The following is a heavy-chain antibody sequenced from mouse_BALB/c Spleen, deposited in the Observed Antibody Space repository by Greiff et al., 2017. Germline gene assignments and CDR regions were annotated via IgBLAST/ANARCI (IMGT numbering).Heavy chain of an antibody. V-gene: IGHV2-2*02. CDR1: GFSLTSYG. CDR3: ARLWLRRRGYAMDY. J-gene: IGHJ4*01. D-gene: IGHD2-2*01. CDR2: IWSGGST. Sequence: QVQLQQSGPGLVQPSQSLSITCTVSGFSLTSYGVHWVRQSPGKGLEWLGVIWSGGSTDYNAAFISRLSISKDNSKSQVFFKMNSLQANDTAIYYCARLWLRRRGYAMDYWGQGTSVTVSS.